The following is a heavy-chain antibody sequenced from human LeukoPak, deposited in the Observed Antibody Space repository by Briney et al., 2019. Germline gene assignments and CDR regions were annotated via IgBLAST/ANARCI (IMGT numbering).Heavy chain of an antibody. CDR2: ISNDGNDK. CDR1: GFTFSAYV. V-gene: IGHV3-30*04. Sequence: GRSLRLSCAASGFTFSAYVMHWVRQAPGKGLECVAVISNDGNDKYYAGSVKGRFSISRDNSKNTLYLQMSSLRTDDTAVYYCVRDGGYTGGWTYGAGDYWGQGNLVTVSS. D-gene: IGHD2-8*02. J-gene: IGHJ4*01. CDR3: VRDGGYTGGWTYGAGDY.